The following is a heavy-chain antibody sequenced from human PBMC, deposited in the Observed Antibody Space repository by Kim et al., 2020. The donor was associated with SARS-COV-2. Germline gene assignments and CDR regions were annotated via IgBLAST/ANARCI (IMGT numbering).Heavy chain of an antibody. J-gene: IGHJ5*02. CDR2: IYYSGST. V-gene: IGHV4-39*01. CDR3: ARHQGGWELQTCWFDP. CDR1: GGSISSSSYY. Sequence: SETLSLTCTVSGGSISSSSYYWGWIRQPPGKGLEWIGSIYYSGSTYYNPSLKSRVTISVDTSKNQFSLKLSSVTAADTAVYYCARHQGGWELQTCWFDPWGQGTLVTVSS. D-gene: IGHD1-26*01.